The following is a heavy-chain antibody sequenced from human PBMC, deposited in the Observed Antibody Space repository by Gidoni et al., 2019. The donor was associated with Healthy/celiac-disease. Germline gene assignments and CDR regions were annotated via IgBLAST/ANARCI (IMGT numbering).Heavy chain of an antibody. CDR1: GGTFSRYA. CDR2: IFPIFGTA. D-gene: IGHD3-3*01. J-gene: IGHJ4*02. Sequence: QVQLVQSGAAAKQPGSSVMVSCKASGGTFSRYAIRWVRQAPGQGLEWMGGIFPIFGTANYAQRFQGRVTITADKSTSTSYMELGSLGSEDTAVYYCARVQSSEGPVYYDFWSGYYDYWGQGTLVTVSS. V-gene: IGHV1-69*06. CDR3: ARVQSSEGPVYYDFWSGYYDY.